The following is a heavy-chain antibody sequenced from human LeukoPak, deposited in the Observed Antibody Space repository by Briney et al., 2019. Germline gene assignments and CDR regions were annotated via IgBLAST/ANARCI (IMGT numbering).Heavy chain of an antibody. J-gene: IGHJ5*02. CDR3: AKDYFPGAVVANNWFDP. CDR1: GFTFSSYS. CDR2: ISGSGGST. Sequence: PGGSLRLSCAASGFTFSSYSMSWVRQAPGKGLEWVSAISGSGGSTYYADSVKGRFTISRDNSKNTLYLQMNSLRAEDTAVYYCAKDYFPGAVVANNWFDPWGQGTLVTVSS. V-gene: IGHV3-23*01. D-gene: IGHD3-22*01.